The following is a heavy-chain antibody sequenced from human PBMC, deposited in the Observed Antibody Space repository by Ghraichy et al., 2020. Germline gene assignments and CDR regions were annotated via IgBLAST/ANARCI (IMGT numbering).Heavy chain of an antibody. CDR2: INHSGST. CDR1: GGSFSGYY. D-gene: IGHD3-3*01. Sequence: SETLSLTCAVYGGSFSGYYWSWIRQPPGKGLEWIGEINHSGSTNYNPSLKSRVTISVDTSKNQFSLKLSSVTAADTAVYYCARGQTYYDFWSGPRSGSRAFDIWGQGTMVTVSS. V-gene: IGHV4-34*01. CDR3: ARGQTYYDFWSGPRSGSRAFDI. J-gene: IGHJ3*02.